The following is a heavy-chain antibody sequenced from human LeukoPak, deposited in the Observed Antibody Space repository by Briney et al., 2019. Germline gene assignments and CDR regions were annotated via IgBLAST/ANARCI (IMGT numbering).Heavy chain of an antibody. CDR2: IWYDGSNK. D-gene: IGHD3-22*01. CDR1: GFIFSSYA. J-gene: IGHJ4*02. Sequence: GGSLRLSCAASGFIFSSYAMSWVRQAPGEGLEWVAVIWYDGSNKYYADSVKGRFTISRDNSKNTLYLQMNSLRAEDTALYYCARELSPVVKYYFEYWGQGTLVTVSP. V-gene: IGHV3-33*08. CDR3: ARELSPVVKYYFEY.